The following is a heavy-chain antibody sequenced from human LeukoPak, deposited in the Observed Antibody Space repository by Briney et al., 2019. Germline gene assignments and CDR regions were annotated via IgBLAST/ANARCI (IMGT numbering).Heavy chain of an antibody. CDR1: GFTFSSYE. Sequence: GGSLRLSCAASGFTFSSYEMNWVRQAPGKGLEWVSYISGSGSTIYDADSVKGRFTISRDNAKDSLYLQMNSLRAEDTAVYYCARDETRPGAFDIWGRGTMVTVSS. J-gene: IGHJ3*02. CDR2: ISGSGSTI. D-gene: IGHD3-10*01. CDR3: ARDETRPGAFDI. V-gene: IGHV3-48*03.